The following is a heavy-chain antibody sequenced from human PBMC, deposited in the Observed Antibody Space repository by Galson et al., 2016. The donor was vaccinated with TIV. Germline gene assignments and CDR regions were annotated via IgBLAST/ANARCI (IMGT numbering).Heavy chain of an antibody. J-gene: IGHJ6*02. CDR3: ARKAGYYYYAMDV. V-gene: IGHV4-30-4*08. CDR1: GGSISSNLYY. CDR2: IYYSGRT. Sequence: TLSLTCTVSGGSISSNLYYWGWIRQPPGKGLEWIGYIYYSGRTFYNPSLKSRITISVDTSKNQFSVKLTSVTAADTAVYYCARKAGYYYYAMDVWGQGTTVTVSS.